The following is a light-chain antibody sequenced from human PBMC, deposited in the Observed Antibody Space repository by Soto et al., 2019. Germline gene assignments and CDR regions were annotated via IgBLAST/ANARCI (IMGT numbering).Light chain of an antibody. Sequence: QSALLQPRSVSGSPGQSVTISCTGTSSDVGGYKYVAWYQHHPGQAPKLMISDVTKRPSGVPDRFSGSKSGNTASLTISGLHAEDEADYYCSSYAGSYTWVFGGGTKLTVL. CDR3: SSYAGSYTWV. CDR1: SSDVGGYKY. CDR2: DVT. V-gene: IGLV2-11*01. J-gene: IGLJ3*02.